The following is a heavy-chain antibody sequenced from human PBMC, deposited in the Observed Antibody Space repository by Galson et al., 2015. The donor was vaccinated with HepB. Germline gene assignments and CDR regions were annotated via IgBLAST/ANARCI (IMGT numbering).Heavy chain of an antibody. CDR1: GFTFSDYY. V-gene: IGHV1-46*01. CDR3: ARDRMDYFESSGYYYPGY. Sequence: SVKVSCKASGFTFSDYYMHWVRQAPGQGLEWMGIINLNGGSTTYPQKFQGRVTMTRDTSTSTVYMELSSLRSEDTAVYYCARDRMDYFESSGYYYPGYWGQGALVTVSS. CDR2: INLNGGST. J-gene: IGHJ4*02. D-gene: IGHD3-22*01.